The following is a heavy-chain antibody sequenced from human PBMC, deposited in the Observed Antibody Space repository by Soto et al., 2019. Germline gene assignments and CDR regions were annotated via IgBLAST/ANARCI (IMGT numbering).Heavy chain of an antibody. CDR1: RDTFTSYY. CDR3: ARSYGGNFGIIIEGTNWFDP. J-gene: IGHJ5*02. Sequence: GASVKVSCKAPRDTFTSYYINWVRQAPGQGLEWMGVINPHGGSTAYAQKFKGRVTLTRDTSASTVYMEVSSLTSEDTAMYYCARSYGGNFGIIIEGTNWFDPWGQGTLVTVSS. V-gene: IGHV1-46*01. CDR2: INPHGGST. D-gene: IGHD1-26*01.